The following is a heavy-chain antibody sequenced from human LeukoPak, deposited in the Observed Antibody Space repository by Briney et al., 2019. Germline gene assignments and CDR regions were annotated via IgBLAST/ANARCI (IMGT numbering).Heavy chain of an antibody. V-gene: IGHV4-59*08. J-gene: IGHJ5*02. CDR1: GGSISSYY. D-gene: IGHD6-13*01. Sequence: PSETLSLTCTVSGGSISSYYWSWIRQPPGKGLEWIGYIYYSGSTNYNPSLKSRVTISVDTSKNQFSLKLSSVTAADTAVYYCARYKQQLVQGWFDPWGQGTLITVSS. CDR2: IYYSGST. CDR3: ARYKQQLVQGWFDP.